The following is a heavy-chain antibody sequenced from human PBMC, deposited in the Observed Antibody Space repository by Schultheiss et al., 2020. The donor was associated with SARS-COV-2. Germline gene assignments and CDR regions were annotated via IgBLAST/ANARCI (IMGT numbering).Heavy chain of an antibody. CDR2: IYHSGST. CDR3: ARRPGGYDYGQRDYYYYMDV. D-gene: IGHD5-12*01. J-gene: IGHJ6*03. Sequence: SETLSLTCAVYGGSFSGYYWSWIRQPPGKGLEWIGYIYHSGSTNYNPSLKSRVTISVDTSKNQFSLKLSSVTAADTAVYYCARRPGGYDYGQRDYYYYMDVWGKGTTVTVSS. CDR1: GGSFSGYY. V-gene: IGHV4-34*01.